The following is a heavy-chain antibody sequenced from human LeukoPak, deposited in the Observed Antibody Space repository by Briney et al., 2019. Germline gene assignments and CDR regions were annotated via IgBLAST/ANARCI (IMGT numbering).Heavy chain of an antibody. CDR1: GFTFRNYV. CDR3: VTVKAGSAYAD. D-gene: IGHD5-12*01. J-gene: IGHJ4*02. CDR2: ITSNGGGT. V-gene: IGHV3-23*01. Sequence: PGGSLRLSCAASGFTFRNYVMNGVPKTPGKGLKWVSAITSNGGGTYLADSVKGRFTISRDNSKNTLYMQLNSLRADDTAVYYCVTVKAGSAYADWGQGTLVTVSS.